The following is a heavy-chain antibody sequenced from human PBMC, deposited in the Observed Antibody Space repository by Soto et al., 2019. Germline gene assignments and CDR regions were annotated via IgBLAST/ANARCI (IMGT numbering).Heavy chain of an antibody. D-gene: IGHD1-20*01. CDR1: GYSFTNYW. Sequence: GESQKISCKTSGYSFTNYWLGWVRQVPGKGLEWMGIIYPGDSDSRYRPSFQGQVTVSADKSFSTAYLQWSSLKASDTAMYYCARSRITGTTWSFDLWGQGTLVTVSS. V-gene: IGHV5-51*01. J-gene: IGHJ4*02. CDR2: IYPGDSDS. CDR3: ARSRITGTTWSFDL.